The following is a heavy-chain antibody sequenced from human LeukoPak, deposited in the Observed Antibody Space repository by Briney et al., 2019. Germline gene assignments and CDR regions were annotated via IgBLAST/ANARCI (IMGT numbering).Heavy chain of an antibody. D-gene: IGHD2-15*01. V-gene: IGHV3-15*01. CDR3: TTDPDSSVVAAIRPYYYYYGMDV. J-gene: IGHJ6*02. CDR2: IKSKTDGGTT. Sequence: GGSLRLSCAASGFTFSNAGMSWVRQAPGKGLEWVGRIKSKTDGGTTDYAAPVKGRFTISRDDSKNTLDLPMNSLKTEDTAVYYCTTDPDSSVVAAIRPYYYYYGMDVWGQGTTVTVSS. CDR1: GFTFSNAG.